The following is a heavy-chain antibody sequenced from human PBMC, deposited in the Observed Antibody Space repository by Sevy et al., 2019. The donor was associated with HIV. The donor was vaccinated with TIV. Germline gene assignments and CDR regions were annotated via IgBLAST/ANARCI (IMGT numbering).Heavy chain of an antibody. D-gene: IGHD3-16*02. V-gene: IGHV3-15*01. J-gene: IGHJ3*02. CDR3: TTKGYRGGFDI. CDR1: GFSFSNAW. Sequence: GGSLRLSCAASGFSFSNAWMSWVRQAPGKGLEWVGRIKSKTDGGTIDYAAPVKGKLNISRDDSKNTLYLQMNSLKTEDTGVYYGTTKGYRGGFDIWGQGTMVTVSS. CDR2: IKSKTDGGTI.